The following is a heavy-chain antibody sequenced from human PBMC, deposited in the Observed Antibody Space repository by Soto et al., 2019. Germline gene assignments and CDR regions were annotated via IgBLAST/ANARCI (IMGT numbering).Heavy chain of an antibody. D-gene: IGHD2-15*01. CDR1: GCTFTSYG. V-gene: IGHV1-18*01. CDR3: ASNSGSCYLPRY. Sequence: ASVKVSCKASGCTFTSYGIGWVRQAPGQGLEWMGWITAYNGNTNYAQKLQGRVTMTTDTSTSTAYMELRSLRSGDTAVYYCASNSGSCYLPRYWGQRTLVTVSS. J-gene: IGHJ4*02. CDR2: ITAYNGNT.